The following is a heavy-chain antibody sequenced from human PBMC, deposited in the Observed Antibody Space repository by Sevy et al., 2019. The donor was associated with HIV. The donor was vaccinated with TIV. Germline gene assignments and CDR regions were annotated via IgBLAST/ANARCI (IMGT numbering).Heavy chain of an antibody. CDR3: ASLVDIVVVPAARGTRRAFDI. V-gene: IGHV1-69*13. J-gene: IGHJ3*02. CDR1: GGTFSSYA. CDR2: IIPIFGTA. D-gene: IGHD2-2*01. Sequence: ASVKVSCKASGGTFSSYAISWVRQAPGQGLEWMGGIIPIFGTANYAQKFQGRVTITADESTSTAYMELSSQRSEDTAVYYCASLVDIVVVPAARGTRRAFDIWGQRTMVTVSS.